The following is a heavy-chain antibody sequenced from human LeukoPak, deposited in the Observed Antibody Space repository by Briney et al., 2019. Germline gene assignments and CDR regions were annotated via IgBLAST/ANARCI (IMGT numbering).Heavy chain of an antibody. CDR2: IYPSGST. J-gene: IGHJ4*02. CDR3: ARKTNGYYDH. V-gene: IGHV4-61*02. D-gene: IGHD3-22*01. Sequence: SETLSLTCTVSGGSISSGSYYWSWIRQPAGKGLEWIGRIYPSGSTNYNPSLKSRVTISVDTSKNQFSLKLSSVTAADTAVYFCARKTNGYYDHWGQGTLVTVSS. CDR1: GGSISSGSYY.